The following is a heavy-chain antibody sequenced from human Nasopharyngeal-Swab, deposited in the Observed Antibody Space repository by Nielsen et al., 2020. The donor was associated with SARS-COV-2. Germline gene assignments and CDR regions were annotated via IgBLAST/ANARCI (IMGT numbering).Heavy chain of an antibody. J-gene: IGHJ4*02. V-gene: IGHV3-48*04. CDR2: ISSTSGTM. CDR1: GFTFSNYD. Sequence: GESLKISCAASGFTFSNYDMNWVRQAPGKGLECLSYISSTSGTMYYTDSVEGRFTISRDNAKNSLYLQMNSLRAEDTAVYYCARRSSGWGSYFDYWGQGTLVTVSS. D-gene: IGHD6-19*01. CDR3: ARRSSGWGSYFDY.